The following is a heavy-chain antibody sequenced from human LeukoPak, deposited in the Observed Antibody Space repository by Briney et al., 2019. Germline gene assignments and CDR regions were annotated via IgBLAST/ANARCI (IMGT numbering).Heavy chain of an antibody. CDR3: ARSSYSSSSSV. CDR1: GFTFSGFW. J-gene: IGHJ3*01. D-gene: IGHD6-6*01. V-gene: IGHV3-7*03. Sequence: GGSLRLSCAVSGFTFSGFWMSWSRQAPGKGLEWVASINSDGSEGYYADVVKGRFTISRDNAKNSLYLQISSPRAEDTAVYYCARSSYSSSSSVWGQGTMVTVSS. CDR2: INSDGSEG.